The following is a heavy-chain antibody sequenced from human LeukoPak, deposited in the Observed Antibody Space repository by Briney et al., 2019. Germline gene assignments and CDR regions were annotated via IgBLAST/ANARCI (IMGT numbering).Heavy chain of an antibody. Sequence: GGSLRLSCEASGFTFSSYIMTWVRQAPGKGLEWVSTIKRNAAATFYADSVKDRFTISRDNAKNSLYLQMNSLRAEDTAVYYCARDLPLTDDFWSGYYTWKQYYYYYYMDVWGKGTTVTVSS. CDR1: GFTFSSYI. CDR2: IKRNAAAT. V-gene: IGHV3-21*01. CDR3: ARDLPLTDDFWSGYYTWKQYYYYYYMDV. D-gene: IGHD3-3*01. J-gene: IGHJ6*03.